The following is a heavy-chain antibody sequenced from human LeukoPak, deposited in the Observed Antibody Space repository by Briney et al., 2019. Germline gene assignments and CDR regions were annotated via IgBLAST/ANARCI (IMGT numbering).Heavy chain of an antibody. CDR3: ARGLDTYKSGVD. V-gene: IGHV4-34*01. Sequence: NPSETLSLTCAVYGGSFSNYYCTRIRQAPGKGVEWIGEIHPSGSTNYTPSLLSRVTLSLDASKNQFSLRLTSVTAADTAVYFCARGLDTYKSGVDWGQGTLVTVSS. CDR2: IHPSGST. CDR1: GGSFSNYY. D-gene: IGHD1-26*01. J-gene: IGHJ4*02.